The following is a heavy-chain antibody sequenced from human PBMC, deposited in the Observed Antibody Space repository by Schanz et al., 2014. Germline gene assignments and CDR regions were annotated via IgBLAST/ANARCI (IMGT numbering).Heavy chain of an antibody. D-gene: IGHD2-15*01. J-gene: IGHJ4*02. CDR3: AKVREWWPYYFDY. Sequence: VQLVESGGGMVQPGRSLRLSCAASGFTFGSYPIHWVRQAPGKGLEWISYITTSTSYTNYADSVKGRFTISRDNSDNTLFLQMNSLRAEDTAVYYCAKVREWWPYYFDYWGQGTLVTVSS. CDR2: ITTSTSYT. V-gene: IGHV3-21*05. CDR1: GFTFGSYP.